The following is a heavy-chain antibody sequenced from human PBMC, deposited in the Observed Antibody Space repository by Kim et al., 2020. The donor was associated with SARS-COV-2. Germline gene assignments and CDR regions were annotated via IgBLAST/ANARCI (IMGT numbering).Heavy chain of an antibody. Sequence: ASVKVSCKASGYTFTSYDINWVRQATGQGLEWMGWMNPNSGNTGYAQNFQGRVTMTRNTSISTAYMELSSLRSEDTAVYYCARGSSGLWFGETFKYYDGLDVWGQGTTVTVSS. CDR3: ARGSSGLWFGETFKYYDGLDV. D-gene: IGHD3-10*01. CDR1: GYTFTSYD. J-gene: IGHJ6*02. V-gene: IGHV1-8*01. CDR2: MNPNSGNT.